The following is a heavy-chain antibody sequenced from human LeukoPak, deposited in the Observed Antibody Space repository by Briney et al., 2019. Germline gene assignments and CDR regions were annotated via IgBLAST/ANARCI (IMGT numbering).Heavy chain of an antibody. Sequence: ASVKVSCKASGYTFTCYYMHWVRQAPGQGLEWTGRINPNSGGTNYAQKFQGRVTMTRDTSISTAYMELSRLRSDDTAVYYCASGSSSSQNKKLDYWGQGTLVTVSS. D-gene: IGHD6-6*01. CDR2: INPNSGGT. V-gene: IGHV1-2*06. J-gene: IGHJ4*02. CDR1: GYTFTCYY. CDR3: ASGSSSSQNKKLDY.